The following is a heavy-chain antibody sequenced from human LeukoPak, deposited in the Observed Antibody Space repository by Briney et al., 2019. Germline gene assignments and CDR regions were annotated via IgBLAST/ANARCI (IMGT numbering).Heavy chain of an antibody. Sequence: PSQTLSLTCAVSGGSISSGGYSWSWIRQPPGKGLEWIGYIYYSGSTYYNPSLKIRFTISVDTSKNQFSLKLSSVTAADTAVYYCARASSGYDYRFDPWGQGTPVTVSS. CDR3: ARASSGYDYRFDP. CDR1: GGSISSGGYS. CDR2: IYYSGST. D-gene: IGHD5-12*01. J-gene: IGHJ5*02. V-gene: IGHV4-30-4*07.